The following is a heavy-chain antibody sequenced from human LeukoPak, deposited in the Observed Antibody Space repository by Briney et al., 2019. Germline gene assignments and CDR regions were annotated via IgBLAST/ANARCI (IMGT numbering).Heavy chain of an antibody. CDR2: IWFDESNK. Sequence: PGRSLRLSCAASGFTFSSYGMHWVRQAPGRGLEWVAVIWFDESNKYYADSVKGRFTISRDNSKNTLYLQMNSLRAEDTAVYYCAKEPVVPAAIPCYFDYWGQGTLVTVSS. CDR3: AKEPVVPAAIPCYFDY. D-gene: IGHD2-2*02. V-gene: IGHV3-33*06. CDR1: GFTFSSYG. J-gene: IGHJ4*02.